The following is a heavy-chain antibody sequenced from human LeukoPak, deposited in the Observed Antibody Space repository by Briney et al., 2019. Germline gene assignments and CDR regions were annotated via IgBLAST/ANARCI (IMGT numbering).Heavy chain of an antibody. V-gene: IGHV3-66*01. CDR2: ISDSGDK. J-gene: IGHJ4*02. Sequence: GGSLRLSCAASAFAVTKKYMIWVRQAPGKGLEWVSRISDSGDKRYADSVKGRFTISGDSSHNTLSLQMDGLRVEDTAVYYCAVSLSSPGAFAYWGQGTLVTVSS. D-gene: IGHD2-8*02. CDR1: AFAVTKKY. CDR3: AVSLSSPGAFAY.